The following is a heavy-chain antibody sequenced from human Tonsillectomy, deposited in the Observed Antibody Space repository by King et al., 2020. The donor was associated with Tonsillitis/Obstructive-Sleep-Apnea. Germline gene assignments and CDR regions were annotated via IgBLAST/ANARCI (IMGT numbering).Heavy chain of an antibody. CDR2: IRSKAYGGTT. CDR3: TRRTRRYCSGGSCSLFDY. J-gene: IGHJ4*02. D-gene: IGHD2-15*01. V-gene: IGHV3-49*05. Sequence: VQLVESGGGLVKPGRSLRLSCTASGFTFGDYAMSWFRQAPAKGLEWVGFIRSKAYGGTTEYAASVKGRFTISRDDSKSIAYLQMNSLKTEDTAVYYCTRRTRRYCSGGSCSLFDYWGQGTLVTVSS. CDR1: GFTFGDYA.